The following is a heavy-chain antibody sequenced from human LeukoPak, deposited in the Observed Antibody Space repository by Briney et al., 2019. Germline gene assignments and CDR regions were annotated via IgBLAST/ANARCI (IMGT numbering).Heavy chain of an antibody. CDR3: AREGAARNFDY. J-gene: IGHJ4*02. CDR1: GGSVSSGTYY. D-gene: IGHD6-6*01. V-gene: IGHV4-61*02. Sequence: SETLSLTCTVSGGSVSSGTYYWTWIRQPAGKGLEWIGRIYTSGSTNFNPSLKSRVSISLDTSQSQFSLKVSTVTAADTAVYYCAREGAARNFDYWGQGILVTVSS. CDR2: IYTSGST.